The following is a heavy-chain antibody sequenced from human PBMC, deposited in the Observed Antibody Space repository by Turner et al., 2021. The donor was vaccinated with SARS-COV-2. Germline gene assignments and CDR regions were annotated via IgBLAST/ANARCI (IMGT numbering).Heavy chain of an antibody. CDR2: ISCGGGST. CDR3: ALYDGFREDINYYYYYGMDV. CDR1: GFTFSSYA. J-gene: IGHJ6*02. V-gene: IGHV3-23*01. Sequence: EVQLLESGGGLVQPAGSLRLSCAASGFTFSSYAMIWVRQGPGKGLEWVSTISCGGGSTYYADSVKVRFTISRDSSKNTLYLQMNSLRAEDTAVYYCALYDGFREDINYYYYYGMDVWGQGTTVTVSS. D-gene: IGHD3-10*01.